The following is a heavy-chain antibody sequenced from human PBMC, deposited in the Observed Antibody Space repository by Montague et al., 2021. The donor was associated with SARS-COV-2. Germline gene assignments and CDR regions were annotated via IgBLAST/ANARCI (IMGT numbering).Heavy chain of an antibody. J-gene: IGHJ6*02. CDR2: INQHGGEN. V-gene: IGHV3-7*01. CDR1: GFTFTNYW. CDR3: ARVDYQVPYYYYAGMDL. D-gene: IGHD3/OR15-3a*01. Sequence: RSLSLAASGFTFTNYWMTWVRLAPGKGLEWVATINQHGGENYYVGSVKGRFTISRDNAKKSVYLQINSLGAEDTAVYYCARVDYQVPYYYYAGMDLWGQGTTVTVSS.